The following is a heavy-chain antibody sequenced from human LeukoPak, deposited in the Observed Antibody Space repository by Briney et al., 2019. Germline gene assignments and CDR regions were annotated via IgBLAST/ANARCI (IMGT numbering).Heavy chain of an antibody. CDR2: IYYSGST. CDR3: ARGKTKYCSSTSCLDLDV. CDR1: GGSISSGGYY. D-gene: IGHD2-2*01. J-gene: IGHJ6*02. Sequence: SETLSLTCTVSGGSISSGGYYWSWIRQHPGKGLEWIGYIYYSGSTYYNPSLKSRATISVDTSKNQFSLKLSSVTAADTAVYYCARGKTKYCSSTSCLDLDVWGQGTTVTVSS. V-gene: IGHV4-31*03.